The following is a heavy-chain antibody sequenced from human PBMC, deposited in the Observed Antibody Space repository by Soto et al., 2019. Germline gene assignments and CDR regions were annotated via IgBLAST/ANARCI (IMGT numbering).Heavy chain of an antibody. CDR1: GFTFSNAW. D-gene: IGHD6-6*01. J-gene: IGHJ6*02. CDR3: TTVPYSSSSPGLYYYGMDV. CDR2: IKSKTEGGTT. Sequence: AGGSLRLSCAASGFTFSNAWMRWVRQAPGKGLEWVGRIKSKTEGGTTDYAAPGKGRFTTSRDDSKNRLYLQMNSLKTEDKAVYYCTTVPYSSSSPGLYYYGMDVWGQGTTVTVSS. V-gene: IGHV3-15*01.